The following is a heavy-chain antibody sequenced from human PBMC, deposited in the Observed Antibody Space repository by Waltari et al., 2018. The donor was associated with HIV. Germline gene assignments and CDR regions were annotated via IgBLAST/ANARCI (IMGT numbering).Heavy chain of an antibody. D-gene: IGHD3-22*01. V-gene: IGHV1-8*02. J-gene: IGHJ6*02. CDR2: MNPNSGNT. Sequence: QVYLVQSGPDVKRPGASVKISCKAYGYTFINFDVNWVRQAAGQGPEWLGWMNPNSGNTASPYIFEERVTMTTDVSTATAYMEMSGLTPEDTAIYYCARNSSAKGNRYFYYGLDVWGQGTPVTV. CDR3: ARNSSAKGNRYFYYGLDV. CDR1: GYTFINFD.